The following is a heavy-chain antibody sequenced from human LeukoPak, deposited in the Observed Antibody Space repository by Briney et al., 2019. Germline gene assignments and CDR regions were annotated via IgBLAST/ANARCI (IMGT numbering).Heavy chain of an antibody. CDR2: ISAYNGNT. CDR1: GYTFTSYG. Sequence: ASVKVSCKASGYTFTSYGISWVRQAPGQGLEWMGWISAYNGNTNYAQKPQGRVTMTTDTSTSTAYMELRSLRSDDTAVYYCATDFTFGGVIIRQTGVYWGQGTLVTVSS. D-gene: IGHD3-16*01. J-gene: IGHJ4*02. V-gene: IGHV1-18*01. CDR3: ATDFTFGGVIIRQTGVY.